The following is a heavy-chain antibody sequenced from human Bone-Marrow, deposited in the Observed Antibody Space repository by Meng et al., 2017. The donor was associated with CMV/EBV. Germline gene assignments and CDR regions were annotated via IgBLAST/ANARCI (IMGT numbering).Heavy chain of an antibody. CDR2: ISSSGSTI. J-gene: IGHJ5*02. CDR3: ASSSGSNPFDP. V-gene: IGHV3-11*01. CDR1: GFTFSDYY. D-gene: IGHD1-26*01. Sequence: GESLKISCAASGFTFSDYYMSWIRQAPGKGLEWVSYISSSGSTIYYADSVKGRFTISRDNAKNSLYLQMNSLRAEDTAVYYCASSSGSNPFDPWGQGTLVTVSS.